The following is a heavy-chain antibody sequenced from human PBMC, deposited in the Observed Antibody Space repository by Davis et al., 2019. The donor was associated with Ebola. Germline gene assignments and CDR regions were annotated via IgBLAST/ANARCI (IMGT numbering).Heavy chain of an antibody. Sequence: GKSLKISCVGSGFTFSSYWMNWVRQAPGKGLEWVAGIYWNSDRIDYADSVRGRFTVSRDNAKNSLYLQMNSLRPEDTALYYCAKDTSPGGADYWGQGTLVTVSS. CDR2: IYWNSDRI. J-gene: IGHJ4*02. V-gene: IGHV3-9*01. CDR1: GFTFSSYW. D-gene: IGHD2-21*01. CDR3: AKDTSPGGADY.